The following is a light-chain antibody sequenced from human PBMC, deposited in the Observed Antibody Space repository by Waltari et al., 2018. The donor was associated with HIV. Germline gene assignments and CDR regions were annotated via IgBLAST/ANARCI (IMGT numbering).Light chain of an antibody. J-gene: IGLJ1*01. Sequence: QSALTQPRSVSGSPGQSVTTPCPGSSSDVVGSTYVSWNYVPWYQQHPGKAPKFLLYDVSKRPSGVPDRFSGSKSDNAASLTISGLQVEDEADYYCCSYAGSSSFRVFGTGTKVSVL. CDR1: SSDVVGSTY. CDR2: DVS. V-gene: IGLV2-11*01. CDR3: CSYAGSSSFRV.